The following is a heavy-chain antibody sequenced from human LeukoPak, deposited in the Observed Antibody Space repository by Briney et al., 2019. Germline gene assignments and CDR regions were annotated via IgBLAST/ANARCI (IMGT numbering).Heavy chain of an antibody. CDR2: ISGSGGST. D-gene: IGHD5-12*01. J-gene: IGHJ5*02. CDR3: AKDRDSGYPNWFDP. Sequence: PGGSLRLSCAASGFSFGTYAMSWVRQAPGKGLEWVSAISGSGGSTYYADSVKGRFTISRDNSKNTLYLQMNSLRAEDTAVYYCAKDRDSGYPNWFDPWGQGTLVTVSS. CDR1: GFSFGTYA. V-gene: IGHV3-23*01.